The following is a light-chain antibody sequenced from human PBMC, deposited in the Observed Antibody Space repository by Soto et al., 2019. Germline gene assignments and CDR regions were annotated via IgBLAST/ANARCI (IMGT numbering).Light chain of an antibody. V-gene: IGLV2-11*01. CDR2: DVS. CDR3: CSYAGSYLVV. CDR1: SSDVGGYNY. Sequence: QSALTQPRSVSGSPGQSVTISCTGTSSDVGGYNYVSWYQQHPGKAPKLMIYDVSKRPSGVPDRFSGSKSGNTASLTISGLQAEDEADYYCCSYAGSYLVVFGGGTKPTVL. J-gene: IGLJ2*01.